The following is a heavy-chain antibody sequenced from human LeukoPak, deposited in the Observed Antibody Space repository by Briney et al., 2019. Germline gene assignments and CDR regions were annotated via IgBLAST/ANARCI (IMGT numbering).Heavy chain of an antibody. J-gene: IGHJ5*02. D-gene: IGHD6-19*01. CDR1: GYTFTSYG. CDR3: ARDSPSIAVAGTWGAYNWFDP. CDR2: ISAYNGNT. Sequence: ASVKVFCKASGYTFTSYGISWVRQAPGQGLEWMGGISAYNGNTNYAQKLQGRVTMTTDTSTSTAYMELRSLRSDDTAVYYCARDSPSIAVAGTWGAYNWFDPWGQGTLVTVSS. V-gene: IGHV1-18*01.